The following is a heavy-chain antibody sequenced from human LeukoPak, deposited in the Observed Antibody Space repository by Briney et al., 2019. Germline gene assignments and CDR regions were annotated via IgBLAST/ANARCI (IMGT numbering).Heavy chain of an antibody. D-gene: IGHD6-13*01. J-gene: IGHJ4*02. Sequence: GASVKVSCKAFGYTFTEYYMHWVRQAPGQGLEWMGWINPNSGDTNYAQMFQGRVTMTRDTSINTAYVEVSRLSSDDTAVYYCARDRIAAPDDFDYWGQGTPVTVSS. CDR2: INPNSGDT. CDR1: GYTFTEYY. CDR3: ARDRIAAPDDFDY. V-gene: IGHV1-2*02.